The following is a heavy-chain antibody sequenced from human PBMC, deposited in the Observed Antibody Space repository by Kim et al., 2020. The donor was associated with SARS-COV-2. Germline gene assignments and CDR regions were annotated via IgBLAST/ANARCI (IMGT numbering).Heavy chain of an antibody. J-gene: IGHJ4*02. CDR3: ARDLELIVDYYDSSGYLVKGSGPFDY. CDR2: ISYDGSNK. D-gene: IGHD3-22*01. Sequence: GGSLRLSCAASGFTFSSYAMHWVRQAPGKGLEWVAVISYDGSNKYYADSVKGRFTISRDNSKNTLYLQMNSLRAEDTAVYYCARDLELIVDYYDSSGYLVKGSGPFDYRGQGTLVTVSS. CDR1: GFTFSSYA. V-gene: IGHV3-30*04.